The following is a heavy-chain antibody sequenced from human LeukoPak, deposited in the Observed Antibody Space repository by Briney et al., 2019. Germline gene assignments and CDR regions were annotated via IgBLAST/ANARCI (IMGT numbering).Heavy chain of an antibody. CDR3: ARYSSSWYGYWFDP. CDR2: INPNSGVT. D-gene: IGHD6-13*01. CDR1: GDTVTSYA. Sequence: ASVKVSCKAAGDTVTSYAMNGGRQAPAQRLEWMGGINPNSGVTNYAQKFQDSVTMTTDTTISTAHMELSRMRSDDTAAYYCARYSSSWYGYWFDPWGQGPLAPVSS. V-gene: IGHV1-2*02. J-gene: IGHJ5*02.